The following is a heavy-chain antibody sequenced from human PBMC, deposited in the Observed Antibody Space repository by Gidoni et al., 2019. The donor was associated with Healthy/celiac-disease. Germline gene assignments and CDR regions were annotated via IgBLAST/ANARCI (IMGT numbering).Heavy chain of an antibody. Sequence: QVQLVESGGGVVQPGRSLRLSCAASGFTFSSYAMHWSRQAPGKGLEWVAVISYDGSNKYYAVSVKGRFTISRDNSKNTLYLQMNSLRAEDTAVYYCARDGEGYKGNYYYYYGMDVWGQGTTVTVSS. CDR1: GFTFSSYA. CDR2: ISYDGSNK. J-gene: IGHJ6*02. V-gene: IGHV3-30-3*01. CDR3: ARDGEGYKGNYYYYYGMDV. D-gene: IGHD3-10*01.